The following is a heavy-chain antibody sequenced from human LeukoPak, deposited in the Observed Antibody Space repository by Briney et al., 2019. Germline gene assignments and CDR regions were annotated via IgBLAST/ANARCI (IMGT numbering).Heavy chain of an antibody. V-gene: IGHV5-51*01. J-gene: IGHJ4*02. Sequence: GESLKISCKGSGYRITSYWIAWVRQMPGKGLEWMGIIYPSDSDTRYSPSFQGQVTISADRSINTAYLQWSSLKASDTAMYYCARRVAVGGFYYFDYWGQGTLVTVSS. CDR3: ARRVAVGGFYYFDY. CDR1: GYRITSYW. CDR2: IYPSDSDT. D-gene: IGHD4-23*01.